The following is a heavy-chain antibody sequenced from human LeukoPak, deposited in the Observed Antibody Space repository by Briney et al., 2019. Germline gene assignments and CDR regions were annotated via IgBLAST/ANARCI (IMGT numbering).Heavy chain of an antibody. J-gene: IGHJ4*02. CDR1: GFTFSSYE. Sequence: GGSLRLSCAASGFTFSSYEMNWVRQAPGKGLEWVSYIGSSGDTIYYTDSVKGRFTISRDNAKNSLYLQMNGLRAEDTAVYYCARDYLSGLDYWGRGTLVTVSS. V-gene: IGHV3-48*03. CDR2: IGSSGDTI. D-gene: IGHD3-16*02. CDR3: ARDYLSGLDY.